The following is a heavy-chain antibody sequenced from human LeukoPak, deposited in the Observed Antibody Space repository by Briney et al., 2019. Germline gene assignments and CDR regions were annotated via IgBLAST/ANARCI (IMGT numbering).Heavy chain of an antibody. CDR2: ISSSSSYI. CDR3: ARDIGVLTYYYDSSGYSPFDY. D-gene: IGHD3-22*01. V-gene: IGHV3-21*01. Sequence: SGGSLRLSCAASGFTFSSYAMHWVRQAPGKGLEWVSSISSSSSYIYYADSVKGRFTISRDNAKNSLYLQMNSLRAEDTAVYYCARDIGVLTYYYDSSGYSPFDYRGQGTLVTVSS. CDR1: GFTFSSYA. J-gene: IGHJ4*02.